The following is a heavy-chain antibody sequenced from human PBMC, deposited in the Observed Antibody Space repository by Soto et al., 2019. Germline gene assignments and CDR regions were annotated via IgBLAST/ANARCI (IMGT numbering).Heavy chain of an antibody. CDR3: ARCGRGEYYYYGMDV. CDR1: GCSISSGCYY. CDR2: IYYSGST. D-gene: IGHD1-26*01. Sequence: QVQLQESGPGLVKPSQTLSLTCTVSGCSISSGCYYWSWIRQHPGKGLEWIGYIYYSGSTYYNPNLQSRVTISVGTSKSQFSLKLCSVTAADRAVYYCARCGRGEYYYYGMDVWGQGTTVPVSS. V-gene: IGHV4-31*03. J-gene: IGHJ6*02.